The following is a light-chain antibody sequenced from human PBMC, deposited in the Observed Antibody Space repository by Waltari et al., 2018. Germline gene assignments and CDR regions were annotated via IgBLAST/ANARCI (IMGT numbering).Light chain of an antibody. Sequence: QSVLTQPPSVSGAPGQRVTISCTGSGSNIGAGYDVHWYQQLPRAAPKPPIYGSTRRPVGVPERFFGSTSGTSASLAITGRQAEDEDDYYCQSYDTSLRVVFGGGTKLTVL. CDR3: QSYDTSLRVV. CDR1: GSNIGAGYD. V-gene: IGLV1-40*01. CDR2: GST. J-gene: IGLJ3*02.